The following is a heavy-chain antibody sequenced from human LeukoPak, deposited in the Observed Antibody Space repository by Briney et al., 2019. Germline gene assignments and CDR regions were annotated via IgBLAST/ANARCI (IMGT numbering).Heavy chain of an antibody. D-gene: IGHD3-10*01. Sequence: SETLSLTCTVSGGSISSSSYYWGWIRQPPGKGLEWIGSIYYSGSTNYNPSLKSRVTISVDTSKNQFSLKLSSVTAADTAVYYCARDYGEIWFDPWGQGTLVTVSS. J-gene: IGHJ5*02. V-gene: IGHV4-39*07. CDR1: GGSISSSSYY. CDR2: IYYSGST. CDR3: ARDYGEIWFDP.